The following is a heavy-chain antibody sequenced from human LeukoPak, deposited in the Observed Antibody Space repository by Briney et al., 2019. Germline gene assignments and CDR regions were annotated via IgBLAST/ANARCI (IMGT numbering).Heavy chain of an antibody. CDR3: AKDLGDSSGWLGY. J-gene: IGHJ4*02. Sequence: PGGSLRLSCAASGFTFSSYGMHWVRQAPGKGLEWVAFIRYDGSNKYYADSVKGRFTISRDNSKNTLYLQMNSLRAEDTAVYYCAKDLGDSSGWLGYWGQGTLVTVSS. CDR2: IRYDGSNK. V-gene: IGHV3-30*02. CDR1: GFTFSSYG. D-gene: IGHD6-19*01.